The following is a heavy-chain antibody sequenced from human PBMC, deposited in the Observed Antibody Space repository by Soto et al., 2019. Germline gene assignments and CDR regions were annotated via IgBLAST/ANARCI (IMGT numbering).Heavy chain of an antibody. J-gene: IGHJ4*02. CDR1: GYSLTDYY. D-gene: IGHD3-22*01. V-gene: IGHV1-2*02. Sequence: GASVXVSCKSCGYSLTDYYIHCWLQAPGQGLEWIWWVNPNSGGTNNAQKFQGRVTMTGDRSISTASMELSRLTSDDTAVYYCARSENTSEANSLLRPRRFDYWGQGTMVTVS. CDR2: VNPNSGGT. CDR3: ARSENTSEANSLLRPRRFDY.